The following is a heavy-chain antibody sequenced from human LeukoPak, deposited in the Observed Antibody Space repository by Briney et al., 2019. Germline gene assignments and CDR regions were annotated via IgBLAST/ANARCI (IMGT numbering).Heavy chain of an antibody. Sequence: LSETLSLTCTVSGGSISSYYWSWIRQPPGQGLEWIGYIYYSGSTNYNPSLKSRVTISVDTSKNQFSLKLSSVTAADTAVYYCARDLEGLGLFDYWGQGTLVTVSS. J-gene: IGHJ4*02. CDR2: IYYSGST. D-gene: IGHD7-27*01. CDR1: GGSISSYY. V-gene: IGHV4-59*01. CDR3: ARDLEGLGLFDY.